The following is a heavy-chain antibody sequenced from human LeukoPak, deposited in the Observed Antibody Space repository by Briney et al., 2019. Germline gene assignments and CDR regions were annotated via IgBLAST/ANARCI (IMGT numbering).Heavy chain of an antibody. CDR1: GFTFSNYA. CDR2: LSGTGGST. CDR3: AKGNYYDFWSGYQNWFDP. D-gene: IGHD3-3*01. J-gene: IGHJ5*02. V-gene: IGHV3-23*01. Sequence: GGSLRLSCAASGFTFSNYAMSWVRQAPGKGLEWVSTLSGTGGSTYYADSVKGRFTISRDNSKNTLYLQMNSLRAEDTAVYYCAKGNYYDFWSGYQNWFDPWGQGTPVTVSS.